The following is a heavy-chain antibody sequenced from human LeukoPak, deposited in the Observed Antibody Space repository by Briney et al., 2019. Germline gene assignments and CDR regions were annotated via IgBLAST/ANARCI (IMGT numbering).Heavy chain of an antibody. V-gene: IGHV4-38-2*02. Sequence: PSETLSLTCTVSGNSISSGYYWVWIRQTPGKGLEWIGSIYRSGSTNYNTSLKSRVTISVDTSKNQFSLKLSSVTAADTAVYYCARQGRSGSYFPFDYWGQGTLVTVSS. CDR2: IYRSGST. CDR3: ARQGRSGSYFPFDY. CDR1: GNSISSGYY. J-gene: IGHJ4*02. D-gene: IGHD3-10*01.